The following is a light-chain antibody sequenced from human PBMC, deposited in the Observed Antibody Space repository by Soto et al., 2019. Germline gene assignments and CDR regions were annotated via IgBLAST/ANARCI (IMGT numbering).Light chain of an antibody. CDR3: QQYNNYST. CDR1: QSISSW. Sequence: DIQMTQSPSTLSASVGDRVTITCRASQSISSWLAWYQQKPGKAPKLLIYKASSLESGVPSRFSGSGFGTEFTLTISSLQPDDFATYYCQQYNNYSTFGQGTKVDIK. CDR2: KAS. J-gene: IGKJ1*01. V-gene: IGKV1-5*03.